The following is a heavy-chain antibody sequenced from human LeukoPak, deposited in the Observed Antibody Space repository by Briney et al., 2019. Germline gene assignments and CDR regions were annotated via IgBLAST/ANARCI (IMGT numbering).Heavy chain of an antibody. V-gene: IGHV3-15*01. D-gene: IGHD5-18*01. Sequence: GGSLRLSCAASGFTRSNAWMSLVRQAPGKGLEWVGRIKSKTDGGTTDYAAPVKGRFTISRDDSKNTLYLQMNSLKTEDTAVYYCTTFGYSYGNDYWGQGTLVTVSS. CDR3: TTFGYSYGNDY. CDR1: GFTRSNAW. CDR2: IKSKTDGGTT. J-gene: IGHJ4*02.